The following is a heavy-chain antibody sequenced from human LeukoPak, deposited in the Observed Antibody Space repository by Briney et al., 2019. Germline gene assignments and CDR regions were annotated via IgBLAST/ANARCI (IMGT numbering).Heavy chain of an antibody. Sequence: ASVKVSRKASGYTFTSYGISWVRQAPGQGLEWMGWISAYNGNTNYAQKLQGRVTMTTDTSTSTAYMELRSLRSDDTAVYYCARGAAGYYKRYYYGMDVWGKGTTVTVSS. V-gene: IGHV1-18*04. CDR2: ISAYNGNT. D-gene: IGHD3-9*01. CDR1: GYTFTSYG. J-gene: IGHJ6*04. CDR3: ARGAAGYYKRYYYGMDV.